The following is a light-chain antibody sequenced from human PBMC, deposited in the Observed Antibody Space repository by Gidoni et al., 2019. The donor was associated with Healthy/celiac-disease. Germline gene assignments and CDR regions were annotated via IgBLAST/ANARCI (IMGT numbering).Light chain of an antibody. CDR1: HSVSSSS. CDR2: GAS. V-gene: IGKV3-20*01. Sequence: ETVFTHSPGTLSLSPGERATLSCRARHSVSSSSLAWYQQKPGQAPRLLSYGASSRATGIPDRFSGSGSGTDFTLTISRLEPEDLAVYYCQRYGSPYTFGQGTKLEIK. J-gene: IGKJ2*01. CDR3: QRYGSPYT.